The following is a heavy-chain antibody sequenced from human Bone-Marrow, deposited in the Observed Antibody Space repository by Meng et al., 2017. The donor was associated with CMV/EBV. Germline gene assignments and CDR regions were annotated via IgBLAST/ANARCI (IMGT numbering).Heavy chain of an antibody. CDR1: GYTFTGYY. CDR2: INPNSGGT. D-gene: IGHD3-3*01. V-gene: IGHV1-2*02. Sequence: ASVKVSCKASGYTFTGYYMHWVRQAPGQGLEWMGWINPNSGGTNYAQKFQGRVTMTRDTSISTAYMELSRLRSDDTAVYYGARGAEWVGAFDIWGQGTMVTVSS. J-gene: IGHJ3*02. CDR3: ARGAEWVGAFDI.